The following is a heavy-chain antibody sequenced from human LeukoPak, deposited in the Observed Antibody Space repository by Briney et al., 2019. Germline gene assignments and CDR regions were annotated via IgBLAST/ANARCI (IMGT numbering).Heavy chain of an antibody. J-gene: IGHJ4*02. CDR1: GFTFSSYW. CDR3: ARVGSSWYFDY. V-gene: IGHV3-7*01. CDR2: IKQDGSEK. D-gene: IGHD6-13*01. Sequence: GGSLRLSCAASGFTFSSYWMSWVRQAPGKGLEWVANIKQDGSEKYYVDSVKGRFTISRDNAKNSPYLQMNSLRAEDTAVYYCARVGSSWYFDYWGQGTLVTVSS.